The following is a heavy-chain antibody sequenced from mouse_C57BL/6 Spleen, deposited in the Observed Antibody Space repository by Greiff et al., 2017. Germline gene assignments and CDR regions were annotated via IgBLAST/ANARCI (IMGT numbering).Heavy chain of an antibody. V-gene: IGHV1-53*01. J-gene: IGHJ4*01. CDR1: GYTFTSYW. D-gene: IGHD3-2*02. CDR2: INPSNGGT. Sequence: QVQLQQPGTELVKPGASVKLSCKASGYTFTSYWMHWVKQRPGQGLEWIGNINPSNGGTNYNEKFKSKATLTVDKSSTAYMQLSSLTSEDSAVYYCARWTAQAKDAMDYWGQGTSVTVSS. CDR3: ARWTAQAKDAMDY.